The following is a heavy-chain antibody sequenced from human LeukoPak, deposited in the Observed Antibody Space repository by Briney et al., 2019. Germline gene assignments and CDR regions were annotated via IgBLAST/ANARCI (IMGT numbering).Heavy chain of an antibody. Sequence: GGSLRLSCAVSGFMFSSFSMSWVRHVPGKGLEWVSTISAGGSTYYADSVKGWFTISRDNSKNTLFLQTNSLRAEDTAIYYCAKRPAAVRGVIPYLDYWGQGTLVTVSS. CDR2: ISAGGST. CDR3: AKRPAAVRGVIPYLDY. V-gene: IGHV3-23*01. CDR1: GFMFSSFS. J-gene: IGHJ4*02. D-gene: IGHD3-10*02.